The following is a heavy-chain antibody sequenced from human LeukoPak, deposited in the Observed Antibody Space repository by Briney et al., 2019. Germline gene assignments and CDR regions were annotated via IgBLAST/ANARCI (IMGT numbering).Heavy chain of an antibody. J-gene: IGHJ3*02. CDR1: GGSFSSGNW. D-gene: IGHD2-21*01. Sequence: PSGTLSLTCAVSGGSFSSGNWWSWVRQPPGKGLEWIGEIYHSGSINYNPSLKSRVTISVDRSKNQFSLRLSSVTAADTAVYYCASPIYYGGFDIWGQGTMVTVSS. CDR3: ASPIYYGGFDI. CDR2: IYHSGSI. V-gene: IGHV4-4*02.